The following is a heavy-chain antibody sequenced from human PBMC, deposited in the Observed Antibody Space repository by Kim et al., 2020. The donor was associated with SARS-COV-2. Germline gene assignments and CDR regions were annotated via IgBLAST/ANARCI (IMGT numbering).Heavy chain of an antibody. CDR3: ARAHPIVVEVAATLDF. D-gene: IGHD2-15*01. CDR2: ISYDGTNR. Sequence: GGSLRLSCAASGFTFSSYAMHWVRQAPGKGLEWVALISYDGTNRFYADSVKGRFTISRDNSKDRLSLLMNSLRPEDTAVYYCARAHPIVVEVAATLDFWG. J-gene: IGHJ6*01. CDR1: GFTFSSYA. V-gene: IGHV3-30-3*01.